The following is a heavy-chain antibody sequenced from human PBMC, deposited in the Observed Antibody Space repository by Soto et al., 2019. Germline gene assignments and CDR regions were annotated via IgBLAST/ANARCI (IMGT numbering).Heavy chain of an antibody. D-gene: IGHD6-19*01. CDR2: INPNSGGT. CDR1: GYTFTGYY. V-gene: IGHV1-2*04. Sequence: GASVKVSCKASGYTFTGYYMRWVRQAPGQGLEWMGWINPNSGGTNYAQKFQGWVTMTRDTSISTAYMELSRLRSDDTAVYYCARGAVAGTSEYFDYWGQGTLVTVSS. J-gene: IGHJ4*02. CDR3: ARGAVAGTSEYFDY.